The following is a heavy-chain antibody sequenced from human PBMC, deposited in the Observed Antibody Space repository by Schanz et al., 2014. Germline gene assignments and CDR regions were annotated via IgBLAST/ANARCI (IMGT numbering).Heavy chain of an antibody. J-gene: IGHJ4*02. CDR2: ITYNGGTI. D-gene: IGHD1-1*01. CDR3: VRDRRNADLDY. CDR1: GITFSSHS. V-gene: IGHV3-48*01. Sequence: EVHLVESGGGLVQPGGSLRLSCAASGITFSSHSFNWVRQAPGKGLEWISYITYNGGTIYYADSVKGRFTISRDNAKNSVFLQMNSLRAEDTAVYYCVRDRRNADLDYWGQGTLVTVSS.